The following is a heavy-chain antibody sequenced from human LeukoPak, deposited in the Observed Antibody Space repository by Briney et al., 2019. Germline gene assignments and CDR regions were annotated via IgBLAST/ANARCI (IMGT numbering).Heavy chain of an antibody. D-gene: IGHD1-26*01. V-gene: IGHV3-23*01. CDR3: AKEGSGGSFGQFDY. CDR2: ISNSGGST. J-gene: IGHJ4*02. Sequence: GGSLRLSCTASGFAFSSHAITWVRQAPGKGLEWVSLISNSGGSTFYADSVKGRFTISRDNSKNTLYLQMNSLRAEDTAVYYCAKEGSGGSFGQFDYWGQGTLVTVSS. CDR1: GFAFSSHA.